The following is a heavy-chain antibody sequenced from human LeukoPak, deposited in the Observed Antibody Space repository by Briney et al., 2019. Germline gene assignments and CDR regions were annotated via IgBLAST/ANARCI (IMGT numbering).Heavy chain of an antibody. CDR1: RYTLTELS. Sequence: ASVKVSCKVSRYTLTELSMHCVRQAPGNGLEWMGGFDPEDGETIYAQKFQGRVTMTEDTSTDTAYMELSSLRSEDTAVYYCARVSGFYGDYASPHYYYYMDVWGKGTTVTVSS. J-gene: IGHJ6*03. V-gene: IGHV1-24*01. CDR2: FDPEDGET. D-gene: IGHD4-17*01. CDR3: ARVSGFYGDYASPHYYYYMDV.